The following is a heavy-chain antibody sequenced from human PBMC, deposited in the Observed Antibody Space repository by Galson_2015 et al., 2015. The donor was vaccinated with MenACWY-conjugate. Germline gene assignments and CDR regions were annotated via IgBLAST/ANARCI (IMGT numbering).Heavy chain of an antibody. J-gene: IGHJ4*02. CDR3: AGFTLGGSFDY. CDR1: GFTFSDYY. CDR2: ISSSSSYT. Sequence: SLRLSCAASGFTFSDYYMSWIRQAPGKGLEWVSYISSSSSYTNYADSVKGRFTISRDNAKNSLYLQMNSLRAEDTAVYCCAGFTLGGSFDYWGQGTLVTVSS. D-gene: IGHD4-23*01. V-gene: IGHV3-11*03.